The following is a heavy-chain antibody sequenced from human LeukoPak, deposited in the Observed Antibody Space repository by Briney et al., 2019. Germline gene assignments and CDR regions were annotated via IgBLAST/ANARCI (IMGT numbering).Heavy chain of an antibody. D-gene: IGHD2-2*01. CDR2: ISSSSSYI. J-gene: IGHJ3*02. CDR1: GFTFSSYS. Sequence: PGGSLRLSCAASGFTFSSYSMNWVRQAPGKGLEWVSFISSSSSYIYYADSVKGRFTISRDNAKNSLYLQMNSLRAEDTAVFYCASLEPAAIGGAFDIWGQGTMVTVSS. V-gene: IGHV3-21*01. CDR3: ASLEPAAIGGAFDI.